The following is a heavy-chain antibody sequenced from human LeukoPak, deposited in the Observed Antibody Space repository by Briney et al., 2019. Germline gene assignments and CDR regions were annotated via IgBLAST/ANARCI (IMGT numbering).Heavy chain of an antibody. J-gene: IGHJ3*02. CDR2: IRQDASET. CDR3: ARVAGEASGYHPFDI. V-gene: IGHV3-7*01. D-gene: IGHD3-22*01. Sequence: GGSLRLSCAASGFIIFKSWMTWVRQAPGKGQEGVAIIRQDASETYYLDSVKGRFTISRDNAKNSIYLHMTRLRVEDTAVYYCARVAGEASGYHPFDIWGQGTMVTASS. CDR1: GFIIFKSW.